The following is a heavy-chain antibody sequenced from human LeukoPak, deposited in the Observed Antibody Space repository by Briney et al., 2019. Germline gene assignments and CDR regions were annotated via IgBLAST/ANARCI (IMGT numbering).Heavy chain of an antibody. Sequence: GGSLRLSCSASGFAFRNFAMHWVRQAPGKGLEWVAVVSYEGTIKYYTDSAKGRFTISRDNSGNIIQMNNLTTEDTATYYCAREKFDSWGQGALVTVSP. CDR3: AREKFDS. J-gene: IGHJ5*01. V-gene: IGHV3-30*14. CDR1: GFAFRNFA. CDR2: VSYEGTIK.